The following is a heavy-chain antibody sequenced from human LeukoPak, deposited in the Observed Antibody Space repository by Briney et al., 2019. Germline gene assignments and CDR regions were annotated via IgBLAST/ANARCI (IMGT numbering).Heavy chain of an antibody. D-gene: IGHD1-26*01. CDR3: ARDRYSGSYSDY. V-gene: IGHV3-72*01. CDR2: IRNKPNIYTT. Sequence: GRSLRLSCAASGFTFSSYAMHWVRQAPGKGLEWVGRIRNKPNIYTTEYAASVKGRFTISRDDSKNSLYLQMNSLKTEDTAVYYCARDRYSGSYSDYWGQGTLVTASS. J-gene: IGHJ4*02. CDR1: GFTFSSYA.